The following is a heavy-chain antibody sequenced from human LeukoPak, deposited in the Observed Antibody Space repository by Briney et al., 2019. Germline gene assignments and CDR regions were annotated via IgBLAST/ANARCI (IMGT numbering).Heavy chain of an antibody. CDR3: ANLRGNNWYIEY. CDR2: VSYDGKNT. CDR1: GFTFRNYG. V-gene: IGHV3-30*18. Sequence: GASLRLSCAASGFTFRNYGMHWVRQAPGKGLEWVAVVSYDGKNTYYVDSVKGRFTVSRDNSKNTLYLQMNRLRVEDTAVYYCANLRGNNWYIEYWGQGTLVTVSS. J-gene: IGHJ4*02. D-gene: IGHD1-1*01.